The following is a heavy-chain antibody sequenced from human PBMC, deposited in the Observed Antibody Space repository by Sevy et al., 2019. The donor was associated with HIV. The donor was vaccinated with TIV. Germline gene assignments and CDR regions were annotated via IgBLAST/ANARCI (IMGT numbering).Heavy chain of an antibody. Sequence: GGSLRLSCEVSGLSVTNNGMHWVRQAPGKGLEGVSVIHSDDTTYHADSVKDRFTISRDNFKNTLYLHMSSLRAEDTAVYYCARGKSGYGYALNYWGQGTLVTVSS. CDR2: IHSDDTT. V-gene: IGHV3-66*01. CDR1: GLSVTNNG. J-gene: IGHJ4*02. CDR3: ARGKSGYGYALNY. D-gene: IGHD5-18*01.